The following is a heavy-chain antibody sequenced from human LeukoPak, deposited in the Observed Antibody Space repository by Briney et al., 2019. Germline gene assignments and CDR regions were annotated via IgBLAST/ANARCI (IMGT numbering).Heavy chain of an antibody. CDR2: ISGSGGST. J-gene: IGHJ4*02. Sequence: GGSLRLSCAASGFTFSNFAMSWVRQAPGKGLEWVSAISGSGGSTYYADSVKGRFTISRDNSKNTLCLQMNSLRAEDTAVYYCAKIPSGYCGGDCYFDYWGQGTLVTVSS. CDR3: AKIPSGYCGGDCYFDY. CDR1: GFTFSNFA. D-gene: IGHD2-21*02. V-gene: IGHV3-23*01.